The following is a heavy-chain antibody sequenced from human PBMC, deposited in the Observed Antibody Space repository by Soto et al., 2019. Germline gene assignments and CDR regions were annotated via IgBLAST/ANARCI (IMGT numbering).Heavy chain of an antibody. V-gene: IGHV4-34*01. Sequence: SETLSLTCAVYGGAFIGYYWILIRHPPFKWREWIVEINHSGSTNYNPSRKSRITISVDTSKNQYSLKLSSVTAADTAVYYCARGRGLGSWYGVPIDYWGQGTLVTVSS. CDR3: ARGRGLGSWYGVPIDY. CDR2: INHSGST. CDR1: GGAFIGYY. D-gene: IGHD6-13*01. J-gene: IGHJ4*02.